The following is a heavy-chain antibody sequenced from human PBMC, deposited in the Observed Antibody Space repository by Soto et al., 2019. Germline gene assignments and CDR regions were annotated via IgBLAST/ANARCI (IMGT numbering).Heavy chain of an antibody. CDR2: ISYDETKK. CDR3: ERVRDSTGYYAFDY. J-gene: IGHJ4*02. CDR1: GFTFSSYV. D-gene: IGHD3-22*01. Sequence: QVQLVESGGGVVQPGRSLRLSCAASGFTFSSYVMHWVRQAPGKGLEWVTVISYDETKKFYADSVKGRFTVSRENSKKTLYMEMNSLTVEDTAVYYCERVRDSTGYYAFDYWGQGTLVTVSS. V-gene: IGHV3-30*04.